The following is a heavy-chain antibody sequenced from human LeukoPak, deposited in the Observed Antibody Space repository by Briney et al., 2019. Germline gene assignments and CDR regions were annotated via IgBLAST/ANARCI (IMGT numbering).Heavy chain of an antibody. CDR2: INSDGSSI. CDR3: ARDPVSGVWI. J-gene: IGHJ3*02. V-gene: IGHV3-74*01. D-gene: IGHD2-21*01. CDR1: GVTLSSYW. Sequence: GGSLRLSCAASGVTLSSYWMHWVRQAPGMGLVWVSRINSDGSSISYADSVKGRFTISRDNAKNTLHLQMNSLRVEDTAVYYCARDPVSGVWIWGQGTMITVSS.